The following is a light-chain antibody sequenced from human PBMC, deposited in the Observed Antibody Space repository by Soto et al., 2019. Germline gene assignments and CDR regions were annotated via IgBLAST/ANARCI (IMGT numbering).Light chain of an antibody. CDR2: GNN. V-gene: IGLV1-40*01. CDR3: QSYDSGLSSVV. J-gene: IGLJ2*01. Sequence: QSVLTQPPSVSGAPGQRVTISCTGISSNIGAGYDVHWYQQLPGTAPKLLIYGNNNRPSGVPDRFSGSTSGTSASLAITGLQAEDEAAYYCQSYDSGLSSVVFGGGTKLTVL. CDR1: SSNIGAGYD.